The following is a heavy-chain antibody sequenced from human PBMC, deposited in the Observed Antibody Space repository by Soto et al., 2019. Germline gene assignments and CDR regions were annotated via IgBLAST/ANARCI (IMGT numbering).Heavy chain of an antibody. D-gene: IGHD6-6*01. CDR3: ARRTGSSTYYFDY. V-gene: IGHV4-59*08. CDR1: GGSISSYY. Sequence: PSETLSLTCTVSGGSISSYYWSWIRQPPGKGLEWIGFIYYSGTTNYNPSLKSRLTMSVDTSKNHFSLNLSSVTAADTAVYYCARRTGSSTYYFDYWGQGALVTVSS. CDR2: IYYSGTT. J-gene: IGHJ4*02.